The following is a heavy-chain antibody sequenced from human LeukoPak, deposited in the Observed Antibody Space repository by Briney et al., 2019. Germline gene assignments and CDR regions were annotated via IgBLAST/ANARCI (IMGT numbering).Heavy chain of an antibody. Sequence: ASVKVSCKASGYTFTSYDINWVRQATGQGLEWMGWMNPNSGNTGYAQKFQGRATMTRNTSISTAYMELSSLRSEDTAVYYCARGKGYYYDSSGYYRDYWGQGTLVTVSS. D-gene: IGHD3-22*01. CDR1: GYTFTSYD. CDR2: MNPNSGNT. V-gene: IGHV1-8*01. J-gene: IGHJ4*02. CDR3: ARGKGYYYDSSGYYRDY.